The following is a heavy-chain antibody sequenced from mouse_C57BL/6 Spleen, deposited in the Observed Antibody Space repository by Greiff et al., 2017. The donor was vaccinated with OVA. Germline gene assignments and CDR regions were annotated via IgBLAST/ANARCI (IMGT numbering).Heavy chain of an antibody. Sequence: VQLQESGPGLVAPSQSLSITCTVSGFSLTSYGVSWVRQPPGKGLEWLGVIRGDGSTNYHSALISRLSTSKDNSKSQVFLTLNSLQTDDTDTYYCAKTQTTVVAYYYAMDYWGQGTSVTVSS. D-gene: IGHD1-1*01. CDR2: IRGDGST. J-gene: IGHJ4*01. CDR1: GFSLTSYG. V-gene: IGHV2-3*01. CDR3: AKTQTTVVAYYYAMDY.